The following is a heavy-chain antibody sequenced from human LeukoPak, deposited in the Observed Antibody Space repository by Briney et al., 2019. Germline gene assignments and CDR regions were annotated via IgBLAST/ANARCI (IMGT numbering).Heavy chain of an antibody. CDR2: IYDSVST. Sequence: SQCLSLACTVSGASISSDYGRWIRQPPGEGLGWIGYIYDSVSTNYNPSLKSRVNISVDTSKSHFSPKLSSVTAADTAVYYCARGGSGYDSFYYYGMDVWGQGTTVTVSS. D-gene: IGHD5-12*01. CDR1: GASISSDY. J-gene: IGHJ6*02. CDR3: ARGGSGYDSFYYYGMDV. V-gene: IGHV4-59*01.